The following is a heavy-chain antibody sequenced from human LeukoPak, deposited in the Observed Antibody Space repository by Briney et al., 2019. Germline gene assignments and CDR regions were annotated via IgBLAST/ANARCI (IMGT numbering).Heavy chain of an antibody. Sequence: SETLSLTCAVYGGSFSGYYWSWIRQPPGKGLEWIGEINHTGSTNYNPSLKSRVTISLDTSKNQFSLKLSSVTAADTAVYYCAKDLHYGSADYWGQGTLVTVSS. CDR3: AKDLHYGSADY. J-gene: IGHJ4*02. D-gene: IGHD3-10*01. CDR2: INHTGST. CDR1: GGSFSGYY. V-gene: IGHV4-34*01.